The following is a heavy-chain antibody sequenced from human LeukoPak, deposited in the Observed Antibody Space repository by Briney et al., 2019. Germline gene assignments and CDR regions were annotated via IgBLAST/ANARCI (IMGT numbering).Heavy chain of an antibody. J-gene: IGHJ4*02. D-gene: IGHD5-18*01. V-gene: IGHV3-23*01. CDR1: GFTFGSHA. CDR2: IFGSGGSP. CDR3: GKTTVGYSSGQKPAWPADY. Sequence: GGSLRLSCEASGFTFGSHAMYWVRQAPGKGLEWVAGIFGSGGSPHYADSVKDRFTISRDNSRNTVYLQINSLRADDTAVYYCGKTTVGYSSGQKPAWPADYWGQGTLVTVSS.